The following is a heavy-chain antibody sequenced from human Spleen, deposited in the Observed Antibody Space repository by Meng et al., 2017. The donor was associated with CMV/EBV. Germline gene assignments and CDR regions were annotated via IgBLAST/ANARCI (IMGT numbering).Heavy chain of an antibody. CDR1: GFTFRNYA. D-gene: IGHD3-3*01. J-gene: IGHJ4*02. CDR2: ISSSGSNT. CDR3: AKAHYDFWSGYSQAGCDY. V-gene: IGHV3-23*01. Sequence: GESLKISCEASGFTFRNYAMSWVRQAPGKGLEWVSHISSSGSNTYSADSVKGRFTISSDNSTNMLYLQMDSLSAEDTAVYYCAKAHYDFWSGYSQAGCDYWGQGRLVTVSS.